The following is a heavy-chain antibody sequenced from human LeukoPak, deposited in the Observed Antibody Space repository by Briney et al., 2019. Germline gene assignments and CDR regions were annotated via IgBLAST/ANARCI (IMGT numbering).Heavy chain of an antibody. CDR1: GFTFNDYG. V-gene: IGHV3-20*04. D-gene: IGHD1-26*01. J-gene: IGHJ4*02. Sequence: PGGSLRLSCAASGFTFNDYGMSWVRQPPGKGLEWVSDINWNGGHTAYADSVKGRFTISRDNAENSLYLQMNSLRAEDTAVYYCARDLPTGTYRAYFDNWGQGTLVTVSS. CDR3: ARDLPTGTYRAYFDN. CDR2: INWNGGHT.